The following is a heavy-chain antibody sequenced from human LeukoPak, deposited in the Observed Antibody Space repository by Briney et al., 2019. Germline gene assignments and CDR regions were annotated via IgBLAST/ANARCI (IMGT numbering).Heavy chain of an antibody. CDR3: ARGGYYYDSSGYLVY. D-gene: IGHD3-22*01. CDR1: GFTFSSYE. CDR2: ISSSGSTI. V-gene: IGHV3-48*03. J-gene: IGHJ4*02. Sequence: SGGSLRLSCAASGFTFSSYEMNWVRQAPGKGLEWVSYISSSGSTIYYADSVKGRFTISRDNAKNSLYLQMNSLRAEDTAVCYCARGGYYYDSSGYLVYWGQGTLVTVSS.